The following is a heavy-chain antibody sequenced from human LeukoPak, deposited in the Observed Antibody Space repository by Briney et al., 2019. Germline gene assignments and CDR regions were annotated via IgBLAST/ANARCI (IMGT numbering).Heavy chain of an antibody. D-gene: IGHD3-22*01. Sequence: GGSLRLSCAASGFIVSTNYMSWVRQAPGKGLEWVSVIYSGGSTYYADSVKGRFTISRDNSKNKLSLQMNSLRAEDTALYYCARTVGYYYSVFDIWGQGTMVTVSS. CDR3: ARTVGYYYSVFDI. CDR1: GFIVSTNY. J-gene: IGHJ3*02. CDR2: IYSGGST. V-gene: IGHV3-53*01.